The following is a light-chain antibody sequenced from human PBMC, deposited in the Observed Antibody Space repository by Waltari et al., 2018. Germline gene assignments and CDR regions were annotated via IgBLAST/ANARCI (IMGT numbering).Light chain of an antibody. CDR1: QSVGIN. J-gene: IGKJ1*01. V-gene: IGKV3-15*01. CDR2: GAS. CDR3: HQYNNWPRT. Sequence: EIVMTHSPATLSLPPVERAPLSCRASQSVGINLDWYQHKPGQVPRLFIYGASTRATGFPARFSGSGSGTEFTLTISSLQSEDFAVYYCHQYNNWPRTFGQGTKVEIK.